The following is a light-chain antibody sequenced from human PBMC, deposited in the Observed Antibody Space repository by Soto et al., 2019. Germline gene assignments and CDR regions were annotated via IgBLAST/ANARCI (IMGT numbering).Light chain of an antibody. Sequence: EIVLTQSPATLSLSPGGRATLSCRASQSVSSYLAWYQQKPGQAPRLLIYDASNRATGIPARFSGSGSGTDFTLTISSLEPEDFAVYYCQQRSNWPLTYGGGTTVDI. CDR1: QSVSSY. CDR2: DAS. J-gene: IGKJ4*01. CDR3: QQRSNWPLT. V-gene: IGKV3-11*01.